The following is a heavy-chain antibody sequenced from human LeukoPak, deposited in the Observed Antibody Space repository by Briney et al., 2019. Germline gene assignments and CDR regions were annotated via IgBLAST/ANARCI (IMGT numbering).Heavy chain of an antibody. CDR1: GYIFTSYW. Sequence: GESLKISCKGSGYIFTSYWIGWVRQMPGKGLEWMGIIYPGDSDARYSPSFQGQVTISADESISTAFLQWSSLKASDTAMYYCARWLGYCSSTSCYQPFDYWGQGTLVTVSS. J-gene: IGHJ4*02. CDR2: IYPGDSDA. D-gene: IGHD2-2*01. V-gene: IGHV5-51*01. CDR3: ARWLGYCSSTSCYQPFDY.